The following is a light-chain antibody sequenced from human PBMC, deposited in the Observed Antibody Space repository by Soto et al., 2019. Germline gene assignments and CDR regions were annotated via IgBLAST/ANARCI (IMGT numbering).Light chain of an antibody. Sequence: EIWLTQSPATLSLFPGERATLSCRASQSVRTYLAWYQQKPGQAPRLLISNASNRATGIPARLSGSGYGTDLTITISSIEDDDFEVYYCHQRSNWPRTFGGGTQVDIK. CDR2: NAS. CDR3: HQRSNWPRT. J-gene: IGKJ4*01. V-gene: IGKV3-11*01. CDR1: QSVRTY.